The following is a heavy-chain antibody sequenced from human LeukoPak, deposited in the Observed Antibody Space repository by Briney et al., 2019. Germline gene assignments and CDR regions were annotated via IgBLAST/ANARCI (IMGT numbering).Heavy chain of an antibody. J-gene: IGHJ4*02. CDR1: GGSISSGGSY. CDR2: IYNSGST. V-gene: IGHV4-61*02. Sequence: EASETLSLTCTVSGGSISSGGSYWSWIRQPAGKGLEWIGRIYNSGSTNYNPALESRVTLSVDTSKNQFSLKLSSVTAADTAVYYCGCSFGRSWGQGTLVTVSS. CDR3: GCSFGRS. D-gene: IGHD5-18*01.